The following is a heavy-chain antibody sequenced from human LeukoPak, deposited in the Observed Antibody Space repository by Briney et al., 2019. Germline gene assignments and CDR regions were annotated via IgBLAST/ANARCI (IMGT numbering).Heavy chain of an antibody. Sequence: PGGSLRLSCAASGFTFDDYAMHWVRQAPGKGLEWVSGISWNSGSIGYADSVKGRFTISRDNAKNSLYLQMNSLRAEDTAVYYCARDGGGATLFDYWGQGTLVTVSS. CDR1: GFTFDDYA. CDR3: ARDGGGATLFDY. CDR2: ISWNSGSI. J-gene: IGHJ4*02. V-gene: IGHV3-9*01. D-gene: IGHD1-26*01.